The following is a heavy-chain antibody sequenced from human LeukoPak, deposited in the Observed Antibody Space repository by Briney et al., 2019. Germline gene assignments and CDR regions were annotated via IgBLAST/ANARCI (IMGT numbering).Heavy chain of an antibody. J-gene: IGHJ5*02. V-gene: IGHV4-38-2*02. CDR3: ARDGSGTFHWYDP. D-gene: IGHD6-19*01. CDR2: IHHTGTT. Sequence: XRXXXGKGLXXIATIHHTGTTFYNPSLKSRVTMSVDTSKNQFSLKLFSVSAADTAVYYCARDGSGTFHWYDPWGQGTPVTVSS.